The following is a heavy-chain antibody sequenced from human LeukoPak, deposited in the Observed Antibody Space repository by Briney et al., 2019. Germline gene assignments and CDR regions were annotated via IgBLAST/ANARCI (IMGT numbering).Heavy chain of an antibody. Sequence: GGSLRLSCAASGFTFDDYGMSWVRQAPGKGLEWVSGINWNGGSTGYADSVKGRFTISRDNAKNSLYLQMNSLRAEDTALYYCARDATMIVLFYFDYRGQGTLVTVSS. CDR2: INWNGGST. CDR3: ARDATMIVLFYFDY. J-gene: IGHJ4*02. CDR1: GFTFDDYG. D-gene: IGHD3-22*01. V-gene: IGHV3-20*04.